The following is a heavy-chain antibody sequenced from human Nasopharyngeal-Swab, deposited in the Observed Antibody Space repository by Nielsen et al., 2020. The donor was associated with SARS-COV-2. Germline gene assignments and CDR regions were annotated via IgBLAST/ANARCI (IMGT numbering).Heavy chain of an antibody. CDR2: ISYDGGYK. Sequence: GESLKISCAASGFTLSSYAMHWVRQAPGKGLEWVAVISYDGGYKHYADSVKGRFTDSRDSSKNTLFLQMDNLRAEDTAVYYCARESHPPDWGSGGMDVWGQGTTVTVSS. V-gene: IGHV3-30-3*01. CDR3: ARESHPPDWGSGGMDV. CDR1: GFTLSSYA. D-gene: IGHD7-27*01. J-gene: IGHJ6*02.